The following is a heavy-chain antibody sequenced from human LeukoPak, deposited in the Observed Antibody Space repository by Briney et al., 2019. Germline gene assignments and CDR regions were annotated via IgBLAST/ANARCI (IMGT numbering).Heavy chain of an antibody. D-gene: IGHD1-7*01. CDR3: AREGDNWNYASGLYDY. CDR2: ISAYNGNT. V-gene: IGHV1-18*01. CDR1: GYTFTSYG. Sequence: ASVKVSCKASGYTFTSYGISWVRQAPGQGLEWMGWISAYNGNTNYAQKLQGRVTMTTDTSTSTAYMELRSLRPDDTAVYYCAREGDNWNYASGLYDYWGQGTRVTVSS. J-gene: IGHJ4*02.